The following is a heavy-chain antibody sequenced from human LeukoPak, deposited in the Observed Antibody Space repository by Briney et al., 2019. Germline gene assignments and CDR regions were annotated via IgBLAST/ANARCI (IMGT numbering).Heavy chain of an antibody. J-gene: IGHJ3*02. D-gene: IGHD1-14*01. V-gene: IGHV3-30-3*01. CDR2: ISYDGSNK. Sequence: GGSLRLSCAASGFTFSSYWMSWVRQAPGKGLEWVAVISYDGSNKYYADSVKGRFTISRDNSKNTLYLQMNSLRAEDTAVYYCARVPPRRFAFDIWGQGTMVTVSS. CDR3: ARVPPRRFAFDI. CDR1: GFTFSSYW.